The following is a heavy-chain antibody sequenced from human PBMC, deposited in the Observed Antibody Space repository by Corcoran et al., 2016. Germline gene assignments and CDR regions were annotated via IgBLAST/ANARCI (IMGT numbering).Heavy chain of an antibody. J-gene: IGHJ4*02. CDR3: TTDAYYDSSGYYVDY. CDR2: IKSKTDGGTT. V-gene: IGHV3-15*01. CDR1: GFTFSNAW. Sequence: EVQLVESGGGLVKPGGSLRLSCAASGFTFSNAWMSWVRQAPGKGLEWVGRIKSKTDGGTTDYAAPGKGRFTISRDDSKNTRYLQMNSLKTEDTAVYYCTTDAYYDSSGYYVDYWGQGTLVTVSS. D-gene: IGHD3-22*01.